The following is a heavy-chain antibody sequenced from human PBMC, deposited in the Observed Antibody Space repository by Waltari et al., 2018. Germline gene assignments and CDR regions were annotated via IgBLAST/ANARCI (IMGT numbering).Heavy chain of an antibody. CDR2: INPSGGRT. Sequence: QVQLVQSGAEVKKPGASVKVSCKASGYTFTSYYMHWVRQAPGQGLEWMGIINPSGGRTSYAQKFQGRVTMTRDTSTSTVYMELSSLRSEDTAVYYCARDMIRYFDWLFAGFDYWGQGTLVTVSS. D-gene: IGHD3-9*01. J-gene: IGHJ4*02. CDR1: GYTFTSYY. V-gene: IGHV1-46*01. CDR3: ARDMIRYFDWLFAGFDY.